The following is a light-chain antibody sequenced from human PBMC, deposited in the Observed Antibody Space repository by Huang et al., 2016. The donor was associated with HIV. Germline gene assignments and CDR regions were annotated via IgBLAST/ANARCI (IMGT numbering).Light chain of an antibody. CDR2: GAS. J-gene: IGKJ1*01. CDR1: QSVSSN. Sequence: EIVMTQSPGTLSLSPGERATLSCRPSQSVSSNLAWYQHKPGQAPRLLIDGASTMATGVPARFSGSGSGTEFTLIISSLQSDDFVVYYCQQYQDWPRTFGQGTKVEIK. CDR3: QQYQDWPRT. V-gene: IGKV3-15*01.